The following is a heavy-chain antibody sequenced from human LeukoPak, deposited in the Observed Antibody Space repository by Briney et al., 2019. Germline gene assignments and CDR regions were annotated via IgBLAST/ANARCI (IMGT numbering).Heavy chain of an antibody. J-gene: IGHJ4*02. CDR3: ARDSRYDYVWGSYLAYFDY. D-gene: IGHD3-16*02. CDR2: IKQDGSEK. V-gene: IGHV3-7*01. CDR1: GFTFSSYW. Sequence: GGSLRLSCAASGFTFSSYWMSWVRQAPGKGLEWVANIKQDGSEKYYVDSVKGRFTISRDNAKNSLYLQMNSLRAEDTAVYYCARDSRYDYVWGSYLAYFDYWGQGTLVTVSS.